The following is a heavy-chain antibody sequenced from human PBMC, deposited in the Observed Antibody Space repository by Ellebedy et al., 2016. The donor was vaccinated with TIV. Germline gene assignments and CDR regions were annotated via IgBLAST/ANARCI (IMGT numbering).Heavy chain of an antibody. V-gene: IGHV1-18*01. D-gene: IGHD4-23*01. J-gene: IGHJ4*02. CDR2: VSPYDGNT. Sequence: AASVKVSCKASGYTLVSYGICWVRQAPGQGIEWMGWVSPYDGNTNYAQKFQGRVTMTIDTSTSTGYMELRSLRSDDTAVYYCARGFRYGSGRWPLDHWGQGTLVTVSS. CDR1: GYTLVSYG. CDR3: ARGFRYGSGRWPLDH.